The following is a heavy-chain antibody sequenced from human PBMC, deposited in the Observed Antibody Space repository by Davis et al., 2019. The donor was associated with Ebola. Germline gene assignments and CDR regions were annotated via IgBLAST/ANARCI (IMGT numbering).Heavy chain of an antibody. J-gene: IGHJ5*02. V-gene: IGHV4-34*01. Sequence: MPSETLSLTCAVYGGSFSGYYWSWIRQPPGKGLEWIGEINHRGSTNYNPSLKSRVTISVDTSKNQFSPKLSSVTAADTAVYYCAREIGNYGGWFDPWGQGTLVTVSS. CDR2: INHRGST. D-gene: IGHD4-11*01. CDR1: GGSFSGYY. CDR3: AREIGNYGGWFDP.